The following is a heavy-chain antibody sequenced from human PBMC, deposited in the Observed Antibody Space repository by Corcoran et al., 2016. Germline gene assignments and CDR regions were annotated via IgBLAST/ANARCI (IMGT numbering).Heavy chain of an antibody. Sequence: EVQLVQSGADVKKPGESLKISCKGSGYSFTSYWIGWVRQMPGKGLEWMGIIYPGDSDTRYSPSFQGQVTISADKSISTSYLQWSSLKASDTAMYYCARGAFARYCSGGSCYSVDYWGQGTLVTVSS. CDR2: IYPGDSDT. CDR3: ARGAFARYCSGGSCYSVDY. D-gene: IGHD2-15*01. CDR1: GYSFTSYW. V-gene: IGHV5-51*01. J-gene: IGHJ4*02.